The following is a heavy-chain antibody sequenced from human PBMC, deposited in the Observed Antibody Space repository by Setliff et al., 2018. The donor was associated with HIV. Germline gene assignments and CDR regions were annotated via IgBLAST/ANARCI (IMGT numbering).Heavy chain of an antibody. V-gene: IGHV4-39*01. CDR1: GGSTSSSSYY. J-gene: IGHJ4*02. CDR3: ATHGAQ. Sequence: SETLSLTCSVSGGSTSSSSYYWARVRQPPGKGPEWIGSVYYSGSTHYNPSLKSRVTISVDTSKNQFSLKLSSVTAADTAVYYCATHGAQWGQGTLVTVSS. D-gene: IGHD1-26*01. CDR2: VYYSGST.